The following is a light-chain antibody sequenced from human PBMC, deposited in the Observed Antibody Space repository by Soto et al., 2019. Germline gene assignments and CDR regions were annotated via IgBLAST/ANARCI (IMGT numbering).Light chain of an antibody. CDR2: WTS. CDR1: QSVLYSSNNKNY. J-gene: IGKJ3*01. V-gene: IGKV4-1*01. Sequence: DIVMTQSPDSLTVSLGERATINCKSSQSVLYSSNNKNYLAWYQQKPGQPPKLLIYWTSTRESGVPDRFSGSGSCTDFTLTISSLLAEDVAVYYCQQYYHNPFTFGPGTKVDI. CDR3: QQYYHNPFT.